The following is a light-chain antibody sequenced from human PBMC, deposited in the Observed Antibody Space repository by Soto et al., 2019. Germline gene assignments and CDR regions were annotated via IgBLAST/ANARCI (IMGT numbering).Light chain of an antibody. CDR2: EVT. J-gene: IGLJ1*01. CDR1: SSDVGGYNY. Sequence: QSALTQPPSASGSPGQSVTISCTGTSSDVGGYNYVSWYQRHPGKAPKLIIYEVTKRPSGVPDRFSGSKSGNTASLTISGLQAEDEADYYCSSYSSTTSPYVFGTGTQLTVL. V-gene: IGLV2-8*01. CDR3: SSYSSTTSPYV.